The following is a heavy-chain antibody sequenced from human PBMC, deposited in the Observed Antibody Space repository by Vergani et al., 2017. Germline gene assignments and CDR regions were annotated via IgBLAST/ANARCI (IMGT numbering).Heavy chain of an antibody. Sequence: QVQLQESGPGLVKPSETLSLTCTVSGDSVISTDYHWGWIRQPPGKGLGWIGSMDYSGSTSYNPSLESRISISFETPKNHFSLRLSAVTAADTAVYYCASKRGACRAAYCHSYDFWGPGTLVGVSS. CDR3: ASKRGACRAAYCHSYDF. CDR1: GDSVISTDYH. D-gene: IGHD2-15*01. CDR2: MDYSGST. V-gene: IGHV4-39*01. J-gene: IGHJ4*02.